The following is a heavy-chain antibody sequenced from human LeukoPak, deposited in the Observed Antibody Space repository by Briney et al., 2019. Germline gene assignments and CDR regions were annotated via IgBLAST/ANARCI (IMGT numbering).Heavy chain of an antibody. CDR3: ARDLGMITFGGVTRRTNNWFDP. CDR1: GFTFSSYW. D-gene: IGHD3-16*01. V-gene: IGHV3-74*01. CDR2: INSDGSST. J-gene: IGHJ5*02. Sequence: GGSLRLSCAASGFTFSSYWMHWVRQAPGKGLVWVSRINSDGSSTSYADSVKGRFTISRDNAKNTLYLQMNSLRAEDTAVYYCARDLGMITFGGVTRRTNNWFDPWGQGTLVTVSS.